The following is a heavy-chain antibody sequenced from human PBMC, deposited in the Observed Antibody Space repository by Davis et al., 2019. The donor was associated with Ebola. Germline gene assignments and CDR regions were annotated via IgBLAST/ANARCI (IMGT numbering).Heavy chain of an antibody. CDR2: INVDGSST. V-gene: IGHV3-74*01. J-gene: IGHJ4*02. D-gene: IGHD3-10*01. CDR3: AKEELKVFDY. Sequence: GESLKISCAASGFTFSIYWMHWVRQVPGKGLAWVSRINVDGSSTSYADSVRGRFTISRDNSKNTLFLQMNSLRAEDTAIYYCAKEELKVFDYWGQGTLVTVSS. CDR1: GFTFSIYW.